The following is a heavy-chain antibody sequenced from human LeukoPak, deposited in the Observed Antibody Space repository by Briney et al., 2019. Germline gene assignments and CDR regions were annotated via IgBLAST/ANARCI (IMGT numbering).Heavy chain of an antibody. CDR1: GYTFTGYY. J-gene: IGHJ6*03. V-gene: IGHV1-2*02. Sequence: GASVKVSCKASGYTFTGYYMHWVRQAPGQGLEWMGWINPNSGGTNYAQKFQGRVTMTRDTSISTAYMELSRLRSDDTAVYYCARLRGYSYGSRYYYYMDVWGKGTTVTVSS. CDR3: ARLRGYSYGSRYYYYMDV. CDR2: INPNSGGT. D-gene: IGHD5-18*01.